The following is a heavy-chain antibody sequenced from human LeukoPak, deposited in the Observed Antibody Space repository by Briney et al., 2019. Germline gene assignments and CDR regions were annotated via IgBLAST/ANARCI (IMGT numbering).Heavy chain of an antibody. CDR2: IYTSGST. D-gene: IGHD3-22*01. V-gene: IGHV4-4*09. J-gene: IGHJ6*03. Sequence: SETLSLTCTVSGGSISSYYWSWIRQPPGKGLEWIGYIYTSGSTNYNPSLKSRVTISVDTSKNQFSLKLSSVTAADMAVYYCARRMIVVADAEGYMDVWGKGTTVTVSS. CDR1: GGSISSYY. CDR3: ARRMIVVADAEGYMDV.